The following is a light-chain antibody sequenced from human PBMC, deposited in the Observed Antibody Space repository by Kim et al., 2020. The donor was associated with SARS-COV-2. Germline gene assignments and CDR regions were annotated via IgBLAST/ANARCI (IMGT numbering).Light chain of an antibody. J-gene: IGKJ2*01. CDR3: QHYDDIPSFT. CDR2: DSS. Sequence: SVGDSVAITCHASHRIGTSLNWYQHKPGRAPKLLIYDSSKLQTGVSSRFSGSGVGTDFIFTISGLQPEDIGTYYCQHYDDIPSFTFGQGTKVDIK. V-gene: IGKV1-33*01. CDR1: HRIGTS.